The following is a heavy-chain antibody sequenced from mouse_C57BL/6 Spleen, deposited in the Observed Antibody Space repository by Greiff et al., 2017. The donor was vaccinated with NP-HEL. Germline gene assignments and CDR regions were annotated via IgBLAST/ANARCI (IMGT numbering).Heavy chain of an antibody. D-gene: IGHD2-1*01. Sequence: EVHLVESGGDLVKPGGSLKLSCAASGFTFSSYGMSWVRQTPDKRLEWVATISSGGSYTYYPDSVKGRFTISRDNAKNTLYLQMSSLKSEDTAMYYCARQDGNHWYFDVWGTGTTVTVSS. V-gene: IGHV5-6*01. J-gene: IGHJ1*03. CDR1: GFTFSSYG. CDR3: ARQDGNHWYFDV. CDR2: ISSGGSYT.